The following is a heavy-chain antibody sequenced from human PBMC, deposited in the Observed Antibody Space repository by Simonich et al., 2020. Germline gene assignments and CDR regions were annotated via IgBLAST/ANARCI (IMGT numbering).Heavy chain of an antibody. CDR3: ARHAGFAFDI. D-gene: IGHD6-13*01. Sequence: QLQLQESGPGLVKPSETLSLTCTVSGGSISSSSYYWGWIRQPPGKGLEWIGSIYYSGSTYYTPSLKSRVTISVDTAKNQFSLKLSSVAAADTAVYYCARHAGFAFDIWGQGTMVTVSS. CDR2: IYYSGST. J-gene: IGHJ3*02. V-gene: IGHV4-39*01. CDR1: GGSISSSSYY.